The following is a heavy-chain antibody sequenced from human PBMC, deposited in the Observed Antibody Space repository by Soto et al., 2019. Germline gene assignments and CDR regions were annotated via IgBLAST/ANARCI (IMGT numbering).Heavy chain of an antibody. CDR2: IYYSGST. CDR1: GGSISRYY. V-gene: IGHV4-59*08. CDR3: ASLSLGYCSGGSCEAGYYYYYMDV. D-gene: IGHD2-15*01. J-gene: IGHJ6*03. Sequence: PSEIRSLTCTVGGGSISRYYWSWIRQPPGKGLEWIGYIYYSGSTNYNPSLKSRVTILVDTSKNQFSLKLSSVTAADTAVHYCASLSLGYCSGGSCEAGYYYYYMDVWGKGTTVNVSS.